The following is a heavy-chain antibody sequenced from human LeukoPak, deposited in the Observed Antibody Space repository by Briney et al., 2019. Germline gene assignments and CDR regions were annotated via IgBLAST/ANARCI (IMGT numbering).Heavy chain of an antibody. CDR1: RGTFSSYA. CDR3: ARGTGSKNHEFDY. V-gene: IGHV1-69*06. CDR2: IIPIFGTA. D-gene: IGHD7-27*01. Sequence: ASVKVSCKASRGTFSSYAICWVRQAPGQGLEWMGGIIPIFGTANYAQKFQGRVTITADKPTSTAYMELSSLRSEDTAVYYCARGTGSKNHEFDYWGQGTLVTVSS. J-gene: IGHJ4*02.